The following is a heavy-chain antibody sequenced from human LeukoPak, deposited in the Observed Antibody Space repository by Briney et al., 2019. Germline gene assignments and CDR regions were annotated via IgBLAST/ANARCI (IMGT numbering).Heavy chain of an antibody. Sequence: EASVKVSCKASGYAFISYDINWVRQAPGQGLEWMGWINPSSGNTGYAQKFKGRVTMTRNTSISTAYMELSSLRSEDTAVYYCARRRDGYNRYYYYYYMDVWGKGTTVTVSS. CDR2: INPSSGNT. J-gene: IGHJ6*03. CDR3: ARRRDGYNRYYYYYYMDV. D-gene: IGHD5-24*01. V-gene: IGHV1-8*01. CDR1: GYAFISYD.